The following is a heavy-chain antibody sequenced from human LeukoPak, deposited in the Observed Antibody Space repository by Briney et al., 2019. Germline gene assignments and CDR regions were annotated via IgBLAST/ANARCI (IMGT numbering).Heavy chain of an antibody. Sequence: GGSLRLSCAASGFTFSSYSMNWVRQAPRTGLELVSSISSSSSYIYYADSVKGRFTISRDNAKNSLYLQMNSLRAEDTAVYYCARDPDTHYYDSSGYYQPPAYSQHWGQGTLVTVSS. CDR3: ARDPDTHYYDSSGYYQPPAYSQH. J-gene: IGHJ1*01. V-gene: IGHV3-21*01. CDR1: GFTFSSYS. D-gene: IGHD3-22*01. CDR2: ISSSSSYI.